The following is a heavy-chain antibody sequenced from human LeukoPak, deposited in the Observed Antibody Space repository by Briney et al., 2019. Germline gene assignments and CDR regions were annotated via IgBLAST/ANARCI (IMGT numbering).Heavy chain of an antibody. J-gene: IGHJ6*02. Sequence: SVKVSCKASGGTFSSYAISWVRQAPGQGLEWMGGIIPIFGTANYAQKFQGRVTITADESTSTAYMELSSLRSEDTAVYYCARRCSSTSCYSGYYYYGMDVWGQGTTVTVSS. CDR1: GGTFSSYA. CDR2: IIPIFGTA. CDR3: ARRCSSTSCYSGYYYYGMDV. D-gene: IGHD2-2*01. V-gene: IGHV1-69*13.